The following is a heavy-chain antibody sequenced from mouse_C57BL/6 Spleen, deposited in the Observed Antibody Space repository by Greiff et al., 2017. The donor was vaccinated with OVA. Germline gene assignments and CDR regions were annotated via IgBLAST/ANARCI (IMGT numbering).Heavy chain of an antibody. D-gene: IGHD1-1*01. J-gene: IGHJ2*01. CDR3: ARLGTTVVATDY. CDR1: GYTFTSYW. CDR2: IDPSDSYT. Sequence: QVQLQQPGAELVMPGASVKLSCKASGYTFTSYWMHWVKQRPGQGLEWIGEIDPSDSYTNYNQKFEGKSTLTVDKSSSTAYMQLSSLTSEDSAVYYCARLGTTVVATDYWGQGTTLTVSS. V-gene: IGHV1-69*01.